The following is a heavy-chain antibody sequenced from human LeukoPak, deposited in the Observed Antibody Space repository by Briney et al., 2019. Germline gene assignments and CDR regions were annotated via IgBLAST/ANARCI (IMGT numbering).Heavy chain of an antibody. CDR2: INPNSGGT. CDR1: GYTFIDYY. CDR3: ARGGYNTGWEFDY. J-gene: IGHJ4*02. D-gene: IGHD6-19*01. V-gene: IGHV1-2*02. Sequence: GASVKVSCKASGYTFIDYYMHWVRQAPGQGLEWMGWINPNSGGTDYAQKFQGRVTMTRDTSISTAYMELSRLRSDDTAVYYCARGGYNTGWEFDYWGQGTLVTASS.